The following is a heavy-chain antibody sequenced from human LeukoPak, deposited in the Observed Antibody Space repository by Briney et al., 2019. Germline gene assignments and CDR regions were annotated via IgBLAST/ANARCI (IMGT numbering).Heavy chain of an antibody. V-gene: IGHV4-59*08. CDR3: ARHKQQLVSGYYYGMDV. CDR2: IYYSGST. CDR1: GGSISSYY. Sequence: SGTLSLTCAVSGGSISSYYWSWIRQPPGKGLEWIGYIYYSGSTNYNPSLKSRVTISVDTSKNQFSLKLSSVTAADTAVYYCARHKQQLVSGYYYGMDVWGQGTTVTVSS. J-gene: IGHJ6*02. D-gene: IGHD6-13*01.